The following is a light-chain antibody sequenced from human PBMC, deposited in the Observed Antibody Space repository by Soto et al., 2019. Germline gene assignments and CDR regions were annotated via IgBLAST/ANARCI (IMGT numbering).Light chain of an antibody. Sequence: DIHMTQSPSTLSASVGDRVTITCRASQSHTMWLAWYQQRPGKAPNLLIYKTSSLESGVPSRFSGSGSGTEFTLTISSLQPDDFATYYCQHWTDYSWTFGQGTKVEVK. CDR2: KTS. CDR1: QSHTMW. CDR3: QHWTDYSWT. J-gene: IGKJ1*01. V-gene: IGKV1-5*03.